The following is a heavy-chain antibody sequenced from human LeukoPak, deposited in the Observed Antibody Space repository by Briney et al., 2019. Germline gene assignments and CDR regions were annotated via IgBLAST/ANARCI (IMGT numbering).Heavy chain of an antibody. CDR3: ARDPTTVVTDYDAFDI. V-gene: IGHV1-3*03. D-gene: IGHD4-23*01. CDR1: GYTFTSYA. Sequence: ASVKVSCKASGYTFTSYAMHWVRQAPGQRLEWMGWINAGNGNTKYSQEFQGRVTITRDTSASTAYMELSSLRSEDMAVYYCARDPTTVVTDYDAFDIWGQGTMVTVSS. J-gene: IGHJ3*02. CDR2: INAGNGNT.